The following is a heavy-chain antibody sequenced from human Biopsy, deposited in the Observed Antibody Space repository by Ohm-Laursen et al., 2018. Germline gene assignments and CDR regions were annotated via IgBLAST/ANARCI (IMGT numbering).Heavy chain of an antibody. CDR2: ISYDGSGE. D-gene: IGHD4-11*01. V-gene: IGHV3-30*03. J-gene: IGHJ2*01. CDR1: GFTFTSYA. CDR3: ARDGKRWDYSTYFSWHFDL. Sequence: SLRLSCAASGFTFTSYAMRWVRQAPGKGLEWVAVISYDGSGEYYADSLQGRFIISRDNPKNTVDLQMNSPRAEDTAVYFCARDGKRWDYSTYFSWHFDLWGRGTLVTVSS.